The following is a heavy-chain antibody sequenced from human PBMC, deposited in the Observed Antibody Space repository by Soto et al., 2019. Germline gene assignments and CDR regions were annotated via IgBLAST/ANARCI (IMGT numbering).Heavy chain of an antibody. CDR2: IYHSGST. CDR3: ARGRYYFDY. D-gene: IGHD3-16*02. V-gene: IGHV4-30-2*01. J-gene: IGHJ4*02. Sequence: PSETLSLTXAVSGGSISSGGYSWSWIRQPPGKGLEWIGYIYHSGSTYYNPSLKSRVTISVDRSKNQFSLKLSSVTAADTAVYYCARGRYYFDYWGQGTLVTVSS. CDR1: GGSISSGGYS.